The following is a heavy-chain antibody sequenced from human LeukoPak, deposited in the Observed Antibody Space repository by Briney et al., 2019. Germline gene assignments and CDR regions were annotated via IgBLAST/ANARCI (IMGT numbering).Heavy chain of an antibody. CDR1: GYSFTGCY. D-gene: IGHD6-19*01. J-gene: IGHJ4*02. CDR3: ASGYKDSSGWGRVDY. CDR2: INPDIGGT. V-gene: IGHV1-2*02. Sequence: WASVKVSCKASGYSFTGCYMHWVRQAPGQGLEWMGWINPDIGGTNYAQKFQGRVTMTRDKSISTAYMELSRLTSDDTAVYYCASGYKDSSGWGRVDYWGQGTLVTVSS.